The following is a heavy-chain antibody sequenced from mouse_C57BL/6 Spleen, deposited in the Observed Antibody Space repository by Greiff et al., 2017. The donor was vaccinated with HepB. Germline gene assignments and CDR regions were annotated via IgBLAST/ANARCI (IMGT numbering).Heavy chain of an antibody. Sequence: QVQLQQPGAELVKPGASVKLSCKASGYTFTSYWMHWVKQRPGQGLEWIGMIHPNSGSTNYNEKFKSKATLTVDKSSSTAYMQLSSLRSEDSAVYYCARSFYDGYFYWYFDVWGTGTTVTVSS. CDR2: IHPNSGST. CDR1: GYTFTSYW. J-gene: IGHJ1*03. V-gene: IGHV1-64*01. D-gene: IGHD2-3*01. CDR3: ARSFYDGYFYWYFDV.